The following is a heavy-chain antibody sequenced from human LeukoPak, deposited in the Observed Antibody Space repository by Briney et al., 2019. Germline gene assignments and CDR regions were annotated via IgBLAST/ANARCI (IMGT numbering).Heavy chain of an antibody. Sequence: GGSLRLSCTASGFSFSGHWMHWARQLPGKGLVWVSRISPTGSTTSYADSVKGRFTVSRDNAKNTLYLQMDSLRAEDTAIYYCARDMTITGADDYWGQGTLVTVSS. J-gene: IGHJ4*02. CDR3: ARDMTITGADDY. CDR2: ISPTGSTT. V-gene: IGHV3-74*01. D-gene: IGHD6-13*01. CDR1: GFSFSGHW.